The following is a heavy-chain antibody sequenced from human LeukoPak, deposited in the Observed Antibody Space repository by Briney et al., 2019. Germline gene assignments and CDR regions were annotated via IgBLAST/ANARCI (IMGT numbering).Heavy chain of an antibody. CDR2: IYYSGST. Sequence: PSETLSLTCTVSVGSIISSSSYGGWIRQPPGKGLGWIGSIYYSGSTYSNPSRKSRVTISADTPKNQFSLKLSSVTAADTAVYYCARGVLLGLWFGELLDPPYFDYWGQGTLVTVSS. J-gene: IGHJ4*02. CDR3: ARGVLLGLWFGELLDPPYFDY. CDR1: VGSIISSSSY. D-gene: IGHD3-10*01. V-gene: IGHV4-39*01.